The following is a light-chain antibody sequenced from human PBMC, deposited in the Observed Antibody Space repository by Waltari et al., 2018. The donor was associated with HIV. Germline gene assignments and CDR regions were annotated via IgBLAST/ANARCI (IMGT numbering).Light chain of an antibody. CDR2: ENN. CDR1: SSNIGNNY. V-gene: IGLV1-51*02. CDR3: GTWDSSLSAYV. J-gene: IGLJ1*01. Sequence: QSVLTQPPSVSAAPGQKVTISCSGSSSNIGNNYVSWYQQLPGTAPKLLIYENNNRRAGIPDRSSGSKSGTSATRGITGLQTGDEADYYCGTWDSSLSAYVFGTGTKVTVL.